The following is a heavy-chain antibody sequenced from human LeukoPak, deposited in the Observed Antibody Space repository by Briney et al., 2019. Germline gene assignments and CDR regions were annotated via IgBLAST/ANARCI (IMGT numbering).Heavy chain of an antibody. D-gene: IGHD3-22*01. CDR3: ARGVYSSGYYYYFDC. V-gene: IGHV4-59*01. J-gene: IGHJ4*02. Sequence: SETLSLTCTVSGGSISTYYWSWIRQPPGKGLEWLGYIYYSGGTNYNPSLKSRVTISVDTSKNQFSLKLSSVTAADTAVYYCARGVYSSGYYYYFDCWGQGTLVTVSS. CDR2: IYYSGGT. CDR1: GGSISTYY.